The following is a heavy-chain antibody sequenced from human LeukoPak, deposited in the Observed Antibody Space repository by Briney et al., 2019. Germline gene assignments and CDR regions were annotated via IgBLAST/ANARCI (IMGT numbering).Heavy chain of an antibody. J-gene: IGHJ4*02. CDR2: INHSGST. D-gene: IGHD6-13*01. CDR3: AIAAAGTFH. Sequence: NPSETLSLTCAVYGGSFSGYYWSWIRQPPGKGLEWIGEINHSGSTNYNPSLKSRVTISVDTSKNQFSLKLSPVTAADTAVYYCAIAAAGTFHWGQGTLVTVSS. V-gene: IGHV4-34*01. CDR1: GGSFSGYY.